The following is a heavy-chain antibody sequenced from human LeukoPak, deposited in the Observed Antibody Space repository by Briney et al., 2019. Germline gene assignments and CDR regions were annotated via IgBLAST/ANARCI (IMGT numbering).Heavy chain of an antibody. CDR2: IYYSGST. D-gene: IGHD3-10*01. J-gene: IGHJ6*04. CDR1: GGSISNYY. V-gene: IGHV4-59*01. Sequence: PSETLSLTCTVSGGSISNYYWSWIRQPPGKGLEWIGYIYYSGSTNYNPSLTSRVTISVDTSKNQFSLKLSSVTAADTAVYYCARDNYGSGTLVWGKGTTVTVSS. CDR3: ARDNYGSGTLV.